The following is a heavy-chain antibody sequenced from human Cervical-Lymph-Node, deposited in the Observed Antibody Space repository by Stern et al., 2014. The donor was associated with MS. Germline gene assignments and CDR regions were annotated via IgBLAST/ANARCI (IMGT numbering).Heavy chain of an antibody. V-gene: IGHV1-8*01. J-gene: IGHJ4*02. D-gene: IGHD3-22*01. CDR2: VNPNNGDA. CDR1: GYTFTGYD. CDR3: ASGTGTFYDGSGYYWFAY. Sequence: QVQLVQSGAEVKKPGASVKVSCKASGYTFTGYDINWVRQATGQGLEWMGWVNPNNGDAVYAQKVQGRVTMTRNTSISTAYMELSSLRSEDTAVYYCASGTGTFYDGSGYYWFAYWGQGSLVTVSS.